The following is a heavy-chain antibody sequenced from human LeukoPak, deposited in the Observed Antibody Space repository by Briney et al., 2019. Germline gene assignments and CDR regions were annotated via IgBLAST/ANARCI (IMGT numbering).Heavy chain of an antibody. Sequence: GGSLRLSCAASGFTFSSYSMNWVRQAPGKGLEWVSSISSSSSYIYYADSVTGRFTISRDNAKNSLYLQMNSLRAEDTAVYYCARDLRTVTTADYWGQGTLVTVSS. CDR1: GFTFSSYS. CDR3: ARDLRTVTTADY. D-gene: IGHD4-17*01. V-gene: IGHV3-21*01. J-gene: IGHJ4*02. CDR2: ISSSSSYI.